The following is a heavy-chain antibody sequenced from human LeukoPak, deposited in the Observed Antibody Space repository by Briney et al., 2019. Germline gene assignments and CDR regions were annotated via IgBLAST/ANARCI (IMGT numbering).Heavy chain of an antibody. J-gene: IGHJ4*02. CDR1: GFTFSSYE. D-gene: IGHD3-10*01. Sequence: PGGSLRLSCTASGFTFSSYEMSWVRQAPGKGLEWVSYISNSGNPRYYADSVKGRFTISRENAKQTLYLQMNRLTAESTAVYYCARARGAGSFWALGSWGQGTLVTVSS. V-gene: IGHV3-48*03. CDR2: ISNSGNPR. CDR3: ARARGAGSFWALGS.